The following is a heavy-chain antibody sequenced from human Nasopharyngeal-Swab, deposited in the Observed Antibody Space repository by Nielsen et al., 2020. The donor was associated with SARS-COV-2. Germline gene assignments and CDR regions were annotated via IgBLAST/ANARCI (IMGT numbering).Heavy chain of an antibody. CDR3: ARGDGTVYYYYGMDV. CDR2: INHSGST. V-gene: IGHV4-34*01. Sequence: SETLSLTCAVYGGSFSGYYWSWIRQPPGKGLEWIGEINHSGSTNYNPSLKSRVTISVDTSKNQFSLKLSSVTAADTAVYYCARGDGTVYYYYGMDVWGQGTTVTVS. CDR1: GGSFSGYY. D-gene: IGHD1-7*01. J-gene: IGHJ6*02.